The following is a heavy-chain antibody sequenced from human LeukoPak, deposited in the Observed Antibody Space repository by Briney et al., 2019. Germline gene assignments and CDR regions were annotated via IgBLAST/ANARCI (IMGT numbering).Heavy chain of an antibody. CDR1: GGSISSYY. D-gene: IGHD3-9*01. V-gene: IGHV4-4*09. Sequence: PSETLSLTCTVSGGSISSYYWSWIRQPPGKGLEWIGYIYTSGSTNYNPSLKGRVTISVDTSKNQFSLKLNSVTAAGTAVYYCARHVEPGILTGGWFDPWGQGTLVTVSS. CDR2: IYTSGST. CDR3: ARHVEPGILTGGWFDP. J-gene: IGHJ5*02.